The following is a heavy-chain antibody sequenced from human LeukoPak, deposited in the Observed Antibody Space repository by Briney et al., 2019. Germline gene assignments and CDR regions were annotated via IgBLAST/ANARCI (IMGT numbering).Heavy chain of an antibody. CDR2: IYHSGST. CDR3: ARGTRILFDY. Sequence: SETLSLTCAVSGGSISSGGYSWSWIRQPPGKGLEWIGYIYHSGSTYYNPSLKSRVHISVDRSKNQFSLKLSSVTAADTAVYYCARGTRILFDYWGQGTLVTVSS. J-gene: IGHJ4*02. CDR1: GGSISSGGYS. D-gene: IGHD2-15*01. V-gene: IGHV4-30-2*01.